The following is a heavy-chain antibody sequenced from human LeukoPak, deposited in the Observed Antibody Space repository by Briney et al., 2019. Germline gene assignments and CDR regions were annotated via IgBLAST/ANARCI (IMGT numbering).Heavy chain of an antibody. D-gene: IGHD3-10*01. CDR1: GYSFNTYW. J-gene: IGHJ4*02. CDR3: ARTPSGSYAADY. V-gene: IGHV5-51*01. Sequence: GESLKISCKASGYSFNTYWIGWVRQMPGKGLEWMGIIYPGDSDTRYSPSFQGQVTISADKSISTACLQWSSLKASDTAMYYCARTPSGSYAADYWGQGTLVTVSS. CDR2: IYPGDSDT.